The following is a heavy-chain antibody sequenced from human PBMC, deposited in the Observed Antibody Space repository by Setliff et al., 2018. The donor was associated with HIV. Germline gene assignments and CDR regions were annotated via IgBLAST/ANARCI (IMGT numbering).Heavy chain of an antibody. CDR1: GYTFAIYD. D-gene: IGHD2-15*01. CDR2: VNPYSGNS. Sequence: GASVKVSCKPSGYTFAIYDINWVRQAAGQGLEWLGWVNPYSGNSGYAQKFHGRLTMTRDTSRGTAHMELRSLRSDDTAVYFCARGYASGSGSYYYDYWGQGTLVTVTS. CDR3: ARGYASGSGSYYYDY. V-gene: IGHV1-8*02. J-gene: IGHJ4*02.